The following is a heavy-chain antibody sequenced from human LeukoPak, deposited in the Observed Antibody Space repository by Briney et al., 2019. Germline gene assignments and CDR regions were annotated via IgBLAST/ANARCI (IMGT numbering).Heavy chain of an antibody. CDR3: SKDAPRTSGWYFFDY. Sequence: GGSLIRSCSAAGFVFSSQDIVRFRQAAGGGGVGCASIIDSSGRTTYSDSVKGRLTISRNNSNNTLFLQIYSLRTEDTTVDYYSKDAPRTSGWYFFDYWGQGTLVTVTS. CDR2: IIDSSGRT. J-gene: IGHJ4*02. D-gene: IGHD6-19*01. V-gene: IGHV3-23*01. CDR1: GFVFSSQD.